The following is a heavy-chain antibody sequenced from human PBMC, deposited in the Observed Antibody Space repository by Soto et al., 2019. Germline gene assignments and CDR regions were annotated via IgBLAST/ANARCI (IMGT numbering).Heavy chain of an antibody. J-gene: IGHJ6*02. CDR2: ISPGDSDT. CDR3: ARGDYDILTGSYKSYYGMDD. Sequence: PGESLKISCKRSGYSFTSYWIGWVRQMPGKGLEWMGIISPGDSDTRNSPSFQGQVTISADKSINTAYLQWSSLKASDTAMYYCARGDYDILTGSYKSYYGMDDWGQGTTVTVSS. CDR1: GYSFTSYW. V-gene: IGHV5-51*01. D-gene: IGHD3-9*01.